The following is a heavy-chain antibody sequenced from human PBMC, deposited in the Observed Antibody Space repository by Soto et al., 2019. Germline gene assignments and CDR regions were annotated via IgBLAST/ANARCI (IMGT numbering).Heavy chain of an antibody. V-gene: IGHV4-31*03. CDR3: AREVSPNSRGWYTVLVRWFDP. Sequence: QVQLQESGPGLVKPSQTLSLTCTVSGGSLNSGDYYWRWVRQVPGKGLEWIGFISYSGNTHYNPALESRVTISKDTSKSQFSLRLNSMTAADSAVYYCAREVSPNSRGWYTVLVRWFDPWGQGTLVTVSS. CDR2: ISYSGNT. D-gene: IGHD6-19*01. J-gene: IGHJ5*02. CDR1: GGSLNSGDYY.